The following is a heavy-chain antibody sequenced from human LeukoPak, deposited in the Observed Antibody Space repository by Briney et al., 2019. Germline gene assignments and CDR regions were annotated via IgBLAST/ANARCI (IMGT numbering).Heavy chain of an antibody. CDR1: GFTFSDYY. CDR2: ISSSGSTV. CDR3: ATRKMGHYFDY. J-gene: IGHJ4*02. V-gene: IGHV3-11*04. Sequence: KPGGSLRLSCAASGFTFSDYYMSWIRQAPGKGLEWVSYISSSGSTVYYADSVKGRFTISRDNAKNTLYLQMNSLRAEDTAVYYCATRKMGHYFDYWGQGTLVTVSS. D-gene: IGHD2-8*01.